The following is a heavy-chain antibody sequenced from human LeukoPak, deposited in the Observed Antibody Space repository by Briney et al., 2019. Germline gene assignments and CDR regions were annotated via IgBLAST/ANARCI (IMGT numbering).Heavy chain of an antibody. D-gene: IGHD3-22*01. CDR2: IHYSGRT. Sequence: SETLSLTCTVSGGSISSSSYYWSWIRQPPGKGLEWIGFIHYSGRTSYNPSLKSRVTMSVDTSTDQFSLELNSVSAADTAVYFCARYHSSGLDYWGQGTLVTVSP. V-gene: IGHV4-61*01. CDR3: ARYHSSGLDY. CDR1: GGSISSSSYY. J-gene: IGHJ4*02.